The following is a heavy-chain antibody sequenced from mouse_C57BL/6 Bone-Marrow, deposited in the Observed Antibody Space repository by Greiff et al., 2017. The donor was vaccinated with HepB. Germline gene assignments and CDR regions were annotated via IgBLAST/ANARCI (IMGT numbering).Heavy chain of an antibody. CDR2: IYPRSGNT. CDR3: ASPPIYYYGSSYFDY. D-gene: IGHD1-1*01. Sequence: VMLVESGAELARPGASVKLSCKASGYTFTSYGISWVKQRTGQGLEWIGEIYPRSGNTYYNEKFKGKATLTADKSSSTAYMELRSLTSEDSAVYFCASPPIYYYGSSYFDYWGQGTTLTVSS. CDR1: GYTFTSYG. J-gene: IGHJ2*01. V-gene: IGHV1-81*01.